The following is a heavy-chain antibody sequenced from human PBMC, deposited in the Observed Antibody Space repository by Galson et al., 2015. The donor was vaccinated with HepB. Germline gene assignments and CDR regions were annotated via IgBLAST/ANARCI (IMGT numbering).Heavy chain of an antibody. CDR2: FDPEDGET. CDR1: GYTLTELS. Sequence: SVKVSCKVSGYTLTELSMHWVRQAPGKGLEWMGGFDPEDGETIYAQKFQGRVTMTEDTSTDTAYMELSSLRSEDTAVYYCATDMGDCSGGSCGYYFDYWGQGTLVTVSS. D-gene: IGHD2-15*01. CDR3: ATDMGDCSGGSCGYYFDY. J-gene: IGHJ4*02. V-gene: IGHV1-24*01.